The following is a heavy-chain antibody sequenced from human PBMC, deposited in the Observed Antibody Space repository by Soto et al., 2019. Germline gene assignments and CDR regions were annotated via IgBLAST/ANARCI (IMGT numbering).Heavy chain of an antibody. CDR3: AKGVTLLDPSSGWVNYFDY. Sequence: QVQLVESGGGVVQPGRSLRLSCAASGFTFSSYGMHWVRQAPGKGLEWVAVISYDGSNKYYADSVKGRFTISRDNSKNTLYLQMNSLRAEDTAVYYCAKGVTLLDPSSGWVNYFDYWGQGTLVTVSS. J-gene: IGHJ4*02. D-gene: IGHD6-19*01. V-gene: IGHV3-30*18. CDR2: ISYDGSNK. CDR1: GFTFSSYG.